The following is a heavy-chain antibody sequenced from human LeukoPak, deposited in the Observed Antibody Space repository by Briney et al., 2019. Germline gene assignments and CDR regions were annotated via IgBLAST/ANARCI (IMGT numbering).Heavy chain of an antibody. CDR3: ARMTPHYYFDY. CDR1: GFSFTSYW. V-gene: IGHV5-51*01. CDR2: IYPGDSDT. Sequence: GESLKISCQGSGFSFTSYWIGWVRQMPGKGLEWMGIIYPGDSDTRYSPSFQGQVTISADKSISTAYLQWSSLKASDTAMYYCARMTPHYYFDYWGQGTLVTVSS. J-gene: IGHJ4*02.